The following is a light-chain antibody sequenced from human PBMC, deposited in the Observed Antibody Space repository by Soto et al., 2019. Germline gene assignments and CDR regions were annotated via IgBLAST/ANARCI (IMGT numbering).Light chain of an antibody. CDR1: QGITNY. Sequence: DIQMTQSPSSLSASVGDRVTITCRASQGITNYLAWYQQKPGKVTKLLIYAASTLQSGVPSRFSGSGSGTDFTLPISSLQPEDVATYYCQKYNSAPLTFGGGNKVEIK. J-gene: IGKJ4*01. CDR2: AAS. V-gene: IGKV1-27*01. CDR3: QKYNSAPLT.